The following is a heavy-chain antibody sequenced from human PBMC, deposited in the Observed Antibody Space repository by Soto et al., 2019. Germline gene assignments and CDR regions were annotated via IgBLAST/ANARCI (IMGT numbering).Heavy chain of an antibody. CDR3: ARERGGYGLFDS. CDR1: GGSISSYF. J-gene: IGHJ4*02. D-gene: IGHD5-18*01. V-gene: IGHV4-30-2*01. CDR2: IYPSGMP. Sequence: SETLSLTCTVSGGSISSYFYIWVRQPPGKGLEWIGYIYPSGMPFYNPSLRSRVTISIDRSNDQFSLNLKSVTAADTAVYYCARERGGYGLFDSWGQGTLVTVSS.